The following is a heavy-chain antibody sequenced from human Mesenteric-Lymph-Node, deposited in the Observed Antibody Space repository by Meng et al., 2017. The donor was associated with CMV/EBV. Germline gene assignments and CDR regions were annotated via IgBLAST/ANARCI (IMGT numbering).Heavy chain of an antibody. CDR2: TFFRSKWYS. V-gene: IGHV6-1*01. J-gene: IGHJ5*02. CDR3: ARDLGVVIPSAMGP. D-gene: IGHD2-2*01. Sequence: SQTLSLTCAISGDSVSSNSATWNWLRQSPSRGLEWLGRTFFRSKWYSDYAVSVKSRMTINPDTSKNQFSMQLNSVTPDDTAVYYCARDLGVVIPSAMGPWGQGILVTVSS. CDR1: GDSVSSNSAT.